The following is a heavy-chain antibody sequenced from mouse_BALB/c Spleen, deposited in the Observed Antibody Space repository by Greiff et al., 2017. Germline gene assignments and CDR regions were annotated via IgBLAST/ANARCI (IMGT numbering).Heavy chain of an antibody. J-gene: IGHJ3*01. CDR2: ISYSGST. CDR3: ARTTTAFAY. D-gene: IGHD1-2*01. CDR1: GYSITSDYA. V-gene: IGHV3-2*02. Sequence: EVKLVESGPGLVKPSQSLSLTCTVTGYSITSDYAWNWIRQFPGNKLEWMGYISYSGSTSYNPSLKSRISITRDTSKNQFFLQLNSVTTEDTATYYCARTTTAFAYWGQGTLVTVSA.